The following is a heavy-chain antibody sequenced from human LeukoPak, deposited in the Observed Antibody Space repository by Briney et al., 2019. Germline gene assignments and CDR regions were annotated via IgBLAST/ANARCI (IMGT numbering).Heavy chain of an antibody. CDR1: RFMFSNYW. D-gene: IGHD3-10*02. J-gene: IGHJ6*04. CDR3: AELGITMIGGV. V-gene: IGHV3-7*01. Sequence: GGSLRLSCTASRFMFSNYWMSWVRQAPGKGLEWVANINLDGTKKYYVDSVNGRFTLSRDNTRKSLYQQMNSVRGEDTAVYYCAELGITMIGGVWGKGTTVTISS. CDR2: INLDGTKK.